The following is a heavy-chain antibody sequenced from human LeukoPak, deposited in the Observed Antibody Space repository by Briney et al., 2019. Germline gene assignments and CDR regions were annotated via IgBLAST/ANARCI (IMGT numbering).Heavy chain of an antibody. CDR3: ARYGSGWGFDY. CDR2: ISSSGSTI. J-gene: IGHJ4*02. CDR1: GFSFSSYS. D-gene: IGHD6-19*01. Sequence: GGSLRLSCAVSGFSFSSYSMNWVRQAPGKGLEWVSYISSSGSTIYYADSVKGRFTISRDNAKNSLYLQMNSVRTADTAVYFCARYGSGWGFDYWGQGTLVTVSS. V-gene: IGHV3-48*01.